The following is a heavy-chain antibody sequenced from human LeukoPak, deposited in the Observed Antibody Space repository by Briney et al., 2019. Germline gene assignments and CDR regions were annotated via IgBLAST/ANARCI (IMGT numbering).Heavy chain of an antibody. Sequence: ASVKVSCKASGGTFSSYAISWVRQAPGQGLEWMGRIIPILGIANYAQKFQGRVTITADKSTSTAYMELSSLRSEDTAVYYCARGRGSYGSTPFGYWGQGTLVTVSS. CDR3: ARGRGSYGSTPFGY. V-gene: IGHV1-69*04. D-gene: IGHD5-18*01. J-gene: IGHJ4*02. CDR1: GGTFSSYA. CDR2: IIPILGIA.